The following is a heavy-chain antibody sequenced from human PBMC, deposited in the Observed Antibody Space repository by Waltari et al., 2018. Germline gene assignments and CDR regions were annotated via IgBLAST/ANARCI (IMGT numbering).Heavy chain of an antibody. J-gene: IGHJ5*02. D-gene: IGHD2-15*01. Sequence: QLQLQESGPGLVKPSETLSLTCTVSGGSISSSSYYWGWIRQPPGKGLEWIGSIYYSGSTYYNPSLKSRVTISVDTSKNQVSLKLSSVTAADTAVYYCARVGPVVVVAPIWFDPWGQGTLVTVSS. CDR2: IYYSGST. CDR1: GGSISSSSYY. V-gene: IGHV4-39*07. CDR3: ARVGPVVVVAPIWFDP.